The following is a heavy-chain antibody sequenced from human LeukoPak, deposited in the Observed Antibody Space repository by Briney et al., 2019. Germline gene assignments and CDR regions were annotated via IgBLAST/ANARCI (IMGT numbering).Heavy chain of an antibody. Sequence: GGSLRLSCAASGFTFSNYMMHWVRQAPGKGLEWVAVISYDGSNKYYADSVKGRFTISRDNSKNTLYLQMNSLRAEDTAVYYCARALRTHFDYWGQGTLVTVSS. CDR1: GFTFSNYM. CDR2: ISYDGSNK. J-gene: IGHJ4*02. D-gene: IGHD4-17*01. V-gene: IGHV3-30-3*01. CDR3: ARALRTHFDY.